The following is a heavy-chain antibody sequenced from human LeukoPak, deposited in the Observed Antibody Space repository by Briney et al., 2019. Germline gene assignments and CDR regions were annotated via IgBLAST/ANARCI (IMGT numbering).Heavy chain of an antibody. V-gene: IGHV3-53*01. CDR1: GFTFSSYA. CDR3: ARDLREHGIFDI. J-gene: IGHJ3*02. D-gene: IGHD1-26*01. CDR2: IYSGGRT. Sequence: GGSLRLSCAASGFTFSSYAMSWVRQAAGKGLEWVSEIYSGGRTYYAASVKGRFSISRDNSKNTVYLQMNSLRAEDTAVYYCARDLREHGIFDIWGQGTMVTVSS.